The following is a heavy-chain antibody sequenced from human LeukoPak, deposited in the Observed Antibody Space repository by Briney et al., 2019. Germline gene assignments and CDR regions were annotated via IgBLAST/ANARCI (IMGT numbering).Heavy chain of an antibody. CDR3: VKRSCSGGTCPLGY. D-gene: IGHD2-15*01. J-gene: IGHJ4*02. Sequence: GGSLRLSCSASGFTFSSYALSWVRQAPGKGLEYVSGITSTGGTTYYADSVKGRFTISRDNSENTLYLQMSSLRPEDTALYYCVKRSCSGGTCPLGYWGQGTLVTVSS. V-gene: IGHV3-64D*09. CDR1: GFTFSSYA. CDR2: ITSTGGTT.